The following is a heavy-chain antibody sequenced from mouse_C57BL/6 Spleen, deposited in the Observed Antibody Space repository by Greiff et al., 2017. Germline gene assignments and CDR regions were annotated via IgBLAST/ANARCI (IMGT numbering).Heavy chain of an antibody. CDR1: GYTFTSYW. V-gene: IGHV1-52*01. Sequence: VQLQQPGAELVRPGSSVKLSCKASGYTFTSYWMHWVKQRPIQGLEWIGNIDPSDSDTHYNQKFKDKATLTVDKSSSTAYMQLSSLTAEDSAVYYCARRGGNWDFDYWGQGTTLTVSS. D-gene: IGHD4-1*01. J-gene: IGHJ2*01. CDR2: IDPSDSDT. CDR3: ARRGGNWDFDY.